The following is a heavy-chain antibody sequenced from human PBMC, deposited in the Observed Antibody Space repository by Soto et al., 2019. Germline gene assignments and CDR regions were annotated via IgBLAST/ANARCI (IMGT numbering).Heavy chain of an antibody. D-gene: IGHD1-26*01. V-gene: IGHV3-7*01. Sequence: PWGSLRLSCGASGFTFSSYWMSWVRQAPGKGLEWVANMDQGGSEINYVDSVKGRFTISRDNAENSLYLQMTSLRAEDTAVYHCVRDRGYSTFDFWGQGTMVTVSS. CDR1: GFTFSSYW. CDR3: VRDRGYSTFDF. J-gene: IGHJ3*01. CDR2: MDQGGSEI.